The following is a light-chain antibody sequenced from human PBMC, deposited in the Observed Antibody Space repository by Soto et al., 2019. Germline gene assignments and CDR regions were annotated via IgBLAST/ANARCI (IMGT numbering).Light chain of an antibody. Sequence: DIQLTQSPSFLSASVGDRVTITCRASQGISSYLAWYQHRPGKVPKLLVYDASTLQNGVPSRFSGSVSGTEFTLTTRNLQHEDFATYYCQQINSFPLTFDGGTNVQIK. V-gene: IGKV1-9*01. CDR2: DAS. CDR1: QGISSY. CDR3: QQINSFPLT. J-gene: IGKJ4*01.